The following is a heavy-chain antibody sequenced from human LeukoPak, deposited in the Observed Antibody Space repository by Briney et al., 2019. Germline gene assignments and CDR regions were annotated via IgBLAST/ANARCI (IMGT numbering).Heavy chain of an antibody. CDR2: ISYDGSKK. D-gene: IGHD3-16*01. V-gene: IGHV3-30*18. CDR3: AKDFTFFDY. J-gene: IGHJ4*02. Sequence: PGGSLRLSCAASGFTFSSYAMHWVRQTPGKGLEWVAVISYDGSKKYYADSVKGRFTISRDNSKNTLYLQMNSLRAEDTAVYYCAKDFTFFDYWGQGTLVTVSS. CDR1: GFTFSSYA.